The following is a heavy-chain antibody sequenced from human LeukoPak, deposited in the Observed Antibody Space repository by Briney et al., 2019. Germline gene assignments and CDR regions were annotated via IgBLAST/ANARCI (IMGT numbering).Heavy chain of an antibody. J-gene: IGHJ3*02. Sequence: GGSLRLSCAASGFTFSSYAMHGVRQAPGKGLEWVAVISYDGSNKYYADSVKDRFTISRDNSKNTLYLQMNSLRAEDTAVYYCARERTRWELLGGGAFDIWGQGTMVTVSS. V-gene: IGHV3-30-3*01. CDR1: GFTFSSYA. D-gene: IGHD1-26*01. CDR3: ARERTRWELLGGGAFDI. CDR2: ISYDGSNK.